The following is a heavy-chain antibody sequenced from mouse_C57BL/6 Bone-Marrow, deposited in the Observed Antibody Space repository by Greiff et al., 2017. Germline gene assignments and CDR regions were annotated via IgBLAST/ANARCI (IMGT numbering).Heavy chain of an antibody. J-gene: IGHJ3*01. CDR1: GFTFSDYY. CDR3: ARLGGLRRGFAY. D-gene: IGHD2-4*01. CDR2: ICNGGGST. V-gene: IGHV5-12*01. Sequence: EVNLVESGGGLVQPGGSLKLSCAASGFTFSDYYMYWVRQTPEKRLEWVAYICNGGGSTYYPDTVKGRFTISRDNAKNTLYLQMSRLKSEDTAMYYCARLGGLRRGFAYWGQGTLVTVSA.